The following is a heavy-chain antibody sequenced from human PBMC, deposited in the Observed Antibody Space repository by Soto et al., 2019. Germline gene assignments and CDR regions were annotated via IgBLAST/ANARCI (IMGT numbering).Heavy chain of an antibody. Sequence: QVQLVQSGTEVKKPGSSVKVSCKASGGTFRSTAISWVRQAPGQGLEWMGGLIPIFGTTNYAQKFQGRVTITADESASTAYMELSSLRSDDTAVYYCAILPSFYYGSGYGMDVWGQGTTVTVSS. V-gene: IGHV1-69*01. CDR1: GGTFRSTA. CDR2: LIPIFGTT. CDR3: AILPSFYYGSGYGMDV. J-gene: IGHJ6*02. D-gene: IGHD3-10*01.